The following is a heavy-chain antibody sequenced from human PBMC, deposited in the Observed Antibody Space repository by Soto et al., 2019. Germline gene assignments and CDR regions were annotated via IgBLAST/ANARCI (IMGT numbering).Heavy chain of an antibody. Sequence: SSETLSLTCAVSGGSISRSNWWSWVRQHPGKGLEWIGYIYYSESTYYNPSLKSRVTISVDTSKNQFSLKLSSVTAADTAVYYCARVFSDSSSFFDPWGQGTLVTVSS. CDR3: ARVFSDSSSFFDP. CDR2: IYYSEST. CDR1: GGSISRSNW. V-gene: IGHV4-31*11. D-gene: IGHD6-13*01. J-gene: IGHJ5*02.